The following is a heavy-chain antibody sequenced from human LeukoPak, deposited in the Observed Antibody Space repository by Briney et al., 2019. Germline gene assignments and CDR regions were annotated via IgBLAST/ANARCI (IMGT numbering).Heavy chain of an antibody. CDR1: GGTFSSYA. CDR3: ARDLAVAGTGPSDY. Sequence: SVKVSCKASGGTFSSYAISWVRQAPGQGLEWMGRIIPIFGTANYAQKFQGRVTITADKSTSTAYMELSSLRSEDTAVYYCARDLAVAGTGPSDYWGQGTQVTVSS. J-gene: IGHJ4*02. CDR2: IIPIFGTA. V-gene: IGHV1-69*06. D-gene: IGHD6-19*01.